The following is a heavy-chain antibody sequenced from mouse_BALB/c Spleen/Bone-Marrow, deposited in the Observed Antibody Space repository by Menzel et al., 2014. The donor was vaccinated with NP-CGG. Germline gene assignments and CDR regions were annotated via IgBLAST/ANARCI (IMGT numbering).Heavy chain of an antibody. CDR2: IRLKSNNYAT. CDR1: GFTFSNYW. Sequence: EVMLVESGGGLVQPGGSMKLSCVASGFTFSNYWMNWVRQSPEKGLEWVAEIRLKSNNYATHYAESVKGRFTISRDDSKSSVYLQMNNLRAEDTGIYYCTREIYDGYWYLDVWGAGTTVTVSS. V-gene: IGHV6-6*02. D-gene: IGHD2-3*01. CDR3: TREIYDGYWYLDV. J-gene: IGHJ1*01.